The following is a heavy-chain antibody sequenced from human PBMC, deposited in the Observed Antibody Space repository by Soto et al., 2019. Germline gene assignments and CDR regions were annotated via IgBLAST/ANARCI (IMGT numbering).Heavy chain of an antibody. Sequence: ASVKVSCKASGYTFTGNYIHWVRQAPGQGLEWMGWVNPDNGDTTSAEKFQGRVTMTRDTSVTTAYMELYRLTSDDTAVYYCASDPRPPSGWLGFWEYGMDVWGQGTTVTVSS. J-gene: IGHJ6*02. CDR1: GYTFTGNY. V-gene: IGHV1-2*02. D-gene: IGHD3-3*01. CDR2: VNPDNGDT. CDR3: ASDPRPPSGWLGFWEYGMDV.